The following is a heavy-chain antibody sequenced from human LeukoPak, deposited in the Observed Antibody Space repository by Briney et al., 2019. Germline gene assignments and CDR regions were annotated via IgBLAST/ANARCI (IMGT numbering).Heavy chain of an antibody. Sequence: GGSLRLSCVASGFTFSSYWMTWVRQAPGKGLEWVANIKTDGSQIYYVDSVKGRFTISRDNAKNSLYLQMNSLRAEDTALYYCAREKPFYDSSGYYYPIAFDYWGQGTLVTVSS. V-gene: IGHV3-7*03. CDR3: AREKPFYDSSGYYYPIAFDY. D-gene: IGHD3-22*01. CDR2: IKTDGSQI. J-gene: IGHJ4*02. CDR1: GFTFSSYW.